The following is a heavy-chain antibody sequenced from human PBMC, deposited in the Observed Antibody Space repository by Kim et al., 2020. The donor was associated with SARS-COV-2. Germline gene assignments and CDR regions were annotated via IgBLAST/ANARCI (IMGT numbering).Heavy chain of an antibody. CDR1: GYTFTSYY. CDR3: ARGNYYDSSTAVLIPYAHDY. CDR2: INPSGGST. V-gene: IGHV1-46*01. Sequence: ASVKVSCKASGYTFTSYYMHWVRQAPGQGLEWMGIINPSGGSTSYAQKFQGRVTMTRDTSTSTVYMELSSLRSEDTAVYYCARGNYYDSSTAVLIPYAHDYWGQGTLVTVSS. D-gene: IGHD3-22*01. J-gene: IGHJ4*02.